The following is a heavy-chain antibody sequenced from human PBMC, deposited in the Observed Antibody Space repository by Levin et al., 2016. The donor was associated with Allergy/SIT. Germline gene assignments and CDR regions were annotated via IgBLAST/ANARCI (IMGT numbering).Heavy chain of an antibody. J-gene: IGHJ4*02. D-gene: IGHD4-23*01. Sequence: WIRQPPGKGLEYIGSIYDSGNTYYNPSLESRVTMSVDTSKNQFSLKLSSVTAADTAVYYCARVSGGFSVFDYWGQGTLVTVSS. CDR3: ARVSGGFSVFDY. V-gene: IGHV4-38-2*02. CDR2: IYDSGNT.